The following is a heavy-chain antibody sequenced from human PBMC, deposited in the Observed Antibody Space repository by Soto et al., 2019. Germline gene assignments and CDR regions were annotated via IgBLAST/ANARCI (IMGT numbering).Heavy chain of an antibody. Sequence: VASVKVSCKASGYTFTSYAMHWVRQAPGQGLEWMGWINAGNGNTKYSQKFQGRVTITRDASASTAYMELSSLRSEDTAVYYCAISMVVAAYYMDVWGKGTTVTVSS. CDR3: AISMVVAAYYMDV. V-gene: IGHV1-3*01. J-gene: IGHJ6*03. D-gene: IGHD2-15*01. CDR1: GYTFTSYA. CDR2: INAGNGNT.